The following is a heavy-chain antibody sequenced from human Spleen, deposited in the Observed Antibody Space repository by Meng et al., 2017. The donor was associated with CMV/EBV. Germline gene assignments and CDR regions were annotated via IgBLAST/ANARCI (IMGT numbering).Heavy chain of an antibody. Sequence: GGSLRLSCAASGFTCDDYGMSWVRQAPGKGLEWVSGISWNSGSIGYADSVKGRFTISRDNAKNSLYLQMNSLRAEDTALYYCAKDMRGGYDWGVGYYYYGMDVWGQGTTVTVSS. CDR3: AKDMRGGYDWGVGYYYYGMDV. V-gene: IGHV3-9*01. J-gene: IGHJ6*02. CDR2: ISWNSGSI. CDR1: GFTCDDYG. D-gene: IGHD5-12*01.